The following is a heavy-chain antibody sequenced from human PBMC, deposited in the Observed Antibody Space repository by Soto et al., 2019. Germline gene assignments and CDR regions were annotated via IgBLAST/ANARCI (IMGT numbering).Heavy chain of an antibody. D-gene: IGHD6-19*01. CDR3: AKDFSREAGGWSAFDI. J-gene: IGHJ3*02. Sequence: GGSLRLSCAASGFTFSSYAMSWVRQAPGKGLEWVSAISGSGGSTYYADSVKGRFTISRDNSKNTLYLQMNSLRAEDTAVYYCAKDFSREAGGWSAFDIWGQGTMVTVSS. CDR2: ISGSGGST. V-gene: IGHV3-23*01. CDR1: GFTFSSYA.